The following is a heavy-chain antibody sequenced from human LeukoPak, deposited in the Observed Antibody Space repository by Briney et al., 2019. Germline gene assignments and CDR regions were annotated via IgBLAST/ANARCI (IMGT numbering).Heavy chain of an antibody. Sequence: ASVRVSCKASGYTFTSYDINWVRQATGQGLEWMGWMNPNSGNTGYAQKFQGRVTMTRNTSISTAYMELSSLISEDTAVYYCAREARYCSGGSCYSVYYFDYWGQGTLVTVSS. CDR2: MNPNSGNT. CDR3: AREARYCSGGSCYSVYYFDY. D-gene: IGHD2-15*01. V-gene: IGHV1-8*01. J-gene: IGHJ4*02. CDR1: GYTFTSYD.